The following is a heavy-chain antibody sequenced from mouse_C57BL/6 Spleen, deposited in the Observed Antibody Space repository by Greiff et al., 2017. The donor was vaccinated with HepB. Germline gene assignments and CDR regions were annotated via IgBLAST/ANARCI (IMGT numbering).Heavy chain of an antibody. CDR3: AKTAQATFDY. V-gene: IGHV1-81*01. J-gene: IGHJ2*01. CDR1: GYTFTSYG. D-gene: IGHD3-2*02. Sequence: VKLQESGAELARPGASVKLSCKASGYTFTSYGISWVKQRTGQGLEWIGEIYPRSGNTYYNEKFKGKATLTADKSSSTAYMELRSLTSEDSAVYFCAKTAQATFDYWDQGTTLTVSS. CDR2: IYPRSGNT.